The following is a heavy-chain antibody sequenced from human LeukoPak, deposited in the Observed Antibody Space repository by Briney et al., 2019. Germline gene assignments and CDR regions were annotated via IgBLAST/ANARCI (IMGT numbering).Heavy chain of an antibody. J-gene: IGHJ4*02. D-gene: IGHD5-18*01. Sequence: SETLSLTCTVSGGSTSSYYWSWIRQPPGKGLEWIGYIYYSGSTNYNPSLKSRVTISVDTSKNQFSLKLSSVTAADTAVYYCARVGELWFFDYWGQGTLVTVSS. V-gene: IGHV4-59*01. CDR2: IYYSGST. CDR1: GGSTSSYY. CDR3: ARVGELWFFDY.